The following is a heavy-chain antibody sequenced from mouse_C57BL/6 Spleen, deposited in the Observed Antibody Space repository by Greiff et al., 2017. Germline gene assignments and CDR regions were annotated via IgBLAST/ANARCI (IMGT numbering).Heavy chain of an antibody. Sequence: VQRVESGPGLVQPSQSLSITCTVSGFSLTSYGVHWVRQSPGKGLEWLGVIWRGGSTDYNAAFMSRLSITKDNSKSQVFFKMNSLQADDTAIYDCASNYYGSSHWYFDVWGTGTTVTVSS. V-gene: IGHV2-5*01. CDR3: ASNYYGSSHWYFDV. CDR2: IWRGGST. CDR1: GFSLTSYG. J-gene: IGHJ1*03. D-gene: IGHD1-1*01.